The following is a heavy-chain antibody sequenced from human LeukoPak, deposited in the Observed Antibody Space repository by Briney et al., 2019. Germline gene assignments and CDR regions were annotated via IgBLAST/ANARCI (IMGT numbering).Heavy chain of an antibody. CDR2: IYPGDSDT. CDR3: ARHNWYYDYVWGSYRDYYFDY. V-gene: IGHV5-51*01. CDR1: GYSFTSYW. D-gene: IGHD3-16*02. Sequence: PGESLQISCQGSGYSFTSYWIGWVRQMPGKGLEWMGIIYPGDSDTRYSPSFQGQVTISADKSISTAYLQWSSLKASDTAMYYCARHNWYYDYVWGSYRDYYFDYWGQGTLVTVSS. J-gene: IGHJ4*02.